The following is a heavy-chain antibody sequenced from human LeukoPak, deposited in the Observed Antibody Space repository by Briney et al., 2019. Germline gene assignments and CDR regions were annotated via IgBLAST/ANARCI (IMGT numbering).Heavy chain of an antibody. Sequence: GGSLRLSCAASGFIVSGDFMSWVRQAPGKGLEWVSVIYSDGSTYYADSVKGRFTISRDNSKNTLSLQMNSLRAEDTAVYYCAKATQWTSDYWGQGTLVTVSS. CDR2: IYSDGST. D-gene: IGHD6-19*01. J-gene: IGHJ4*02. CDR1: GFIVSGDF. V-gene: IGHV3-53*01. CDR3: AKATQWTSDY.